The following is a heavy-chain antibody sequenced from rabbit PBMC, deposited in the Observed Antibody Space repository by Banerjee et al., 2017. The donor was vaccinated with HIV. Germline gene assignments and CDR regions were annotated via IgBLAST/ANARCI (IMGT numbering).Heavy chain of an antibody. Sequence: QEQLVESGGGLFQPGGSLALTCKASGFSLNSDYVMCWVRQAPGKGLVWIACINAVTGKAVSASWAKGRFAFSKTSSTTVTRQKTSLTAADTATYFCARDLAGVIGRNVGLWGLVSLVTV. CDR2: INAVTGKA. CDR1: GFSLNSDYV. D-gene: IGHD4-1*01. J-gene: IGHJ4*01. CDR3: ARDLAGVIGRNVGL. V-gene: IGHV1S45*01.